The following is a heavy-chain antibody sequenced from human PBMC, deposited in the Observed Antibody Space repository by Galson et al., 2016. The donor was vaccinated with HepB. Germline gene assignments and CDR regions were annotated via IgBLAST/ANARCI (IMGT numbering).Heavy chain of an antibody. J-gene: IGHJ4*02. D-gene: IGHD2/OR15-2a*01. CDR2: ISNDGSSS. Sequence: SLRLSCAVSGFTFKAYYMTWVRQAPGKGLEWISFISNDGSSSEVADSVKGRFTISRDNANDAVFLQMNSLRDEDTAIYYCARAFHWGQGVLVSVS. CDR1: GFTFKAYY. CDR3: ARAFH. V-gene: IGHV3-11*06.